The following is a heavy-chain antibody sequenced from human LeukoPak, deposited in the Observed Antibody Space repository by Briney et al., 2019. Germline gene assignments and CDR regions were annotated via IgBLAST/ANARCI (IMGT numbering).Heavy chain of an antibody. CDR3: ARFKSTYDILTGYYTRYFDY. Sequence: PSETLSLTCAVYGGSSSGYYWSWIRQPLGKGLEWIGEINHSVSTNYNTSLKSRVTILVDTSKNQFSLKLSSVTAADTAVYYCARFKSTYDILTGYYTRYFDYWGQGTLVTVSS. CDR2: INHSVST. CDR1: GGSSSGYY. J-gene: IGHJ4*02. D-gene: IGHD3-9*01. V-gene: IGHV4-34*01.